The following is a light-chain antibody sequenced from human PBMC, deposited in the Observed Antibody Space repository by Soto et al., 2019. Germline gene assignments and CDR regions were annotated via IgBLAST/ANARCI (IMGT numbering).Light chain of an antibody. CDR1: SSDVGGYNY. Sequence: QSALTQPASVSGSPGQSITISCTGTSSDVGGYNYVSSYQQHPGKAPKLMIYAFSNRPSGVSNRFSGSKSGNTASLTISGLQAEDEADYYCSSYTSSSTFYVFGPGTKLTVL. V-gene: IGLV2-14*01. CDR3: SSYTSSSTFYV. J-gene: IGLJ1*01. CDR2: AFS.